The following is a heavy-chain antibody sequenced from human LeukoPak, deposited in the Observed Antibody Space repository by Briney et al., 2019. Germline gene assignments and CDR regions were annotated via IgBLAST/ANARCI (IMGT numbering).Heavy chain of an antibody. Sequence: GGSLRLSCAASGFTFSSYWMSWVRQAPGKGLEWVANIKQDGSEKYYVDSVKGRFTTSRDNAKNSLYLQMNSLRAEDTAVYYCARDSGVEMATIPFDYWGQGTLVTVSS. CDR2: IKQDGSEK. V-gene: IGHV3-7*01. CDR1: GFTFSSYW. J-gene: IGHJ4*02. CDR3: ARDSGVEMATIPFDY. D-gene: IGHD5-24*01.